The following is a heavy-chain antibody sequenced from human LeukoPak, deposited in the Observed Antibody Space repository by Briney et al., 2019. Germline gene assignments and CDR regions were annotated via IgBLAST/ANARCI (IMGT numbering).Heavy chain of an antibody. CDR1: GYTFTSYG. J-gene: IGHJ5*02. D-gene: IGHD2-2*01. Sequence: ASVKVSYKASGYTFTSYGISWVRQAPGQGLEWMGWISAYNGNTNYAQKLQGRVTMTTDTSTSTAYMELRSLRSDDTAVYYCARDTVGYCSSTSCYVSWGQGTLVTVSS. V-gene: IGHV1-18*01. CDR3: ARDTVGYCSSTSCYVS. CDR2: ISAYNGNT.